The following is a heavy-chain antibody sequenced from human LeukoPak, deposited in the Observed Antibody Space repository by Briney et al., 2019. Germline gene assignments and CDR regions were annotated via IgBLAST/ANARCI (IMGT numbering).Heavy chain of an antibody. V-gene: IGHV4-4*07. Sequence: SETLSLTCTVSGGSISSYYWSWIRQPAGKGLEWIGLTSTTGNTNYNPSLKSRFTMSLDTSKNQFSLKLNSVTAADTAVYYCARLSGRNWFDPWGQGTLVTVSS. CDR1: GGSISSYY. D-gene: IGHD1-26*01. CDR3: ARLSGRNWFDP. CDR2: TSTTGNT. J-gene: IGHJ5*02.